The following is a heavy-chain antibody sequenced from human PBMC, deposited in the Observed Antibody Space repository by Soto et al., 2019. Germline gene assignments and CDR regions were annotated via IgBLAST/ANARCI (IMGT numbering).Heavy chain of an antibody. Sequence: GESLKISCKGSGYTFTSYWIAWVRQMPGKGLEWMGIIYPGDSDTRYSPSFQGQVSISADKSISTAYLQWSSLKASDTAMYYCARQDGSALYYFDYWGQGTLVTDSS. V-gene: IGHV5-51*01. CDR3: ARQDGSALYYFDY. D-gene: IGHD6-19*01. CDR2: IYPGDSDT. J-gene: IGHJ4*02. CDR1: GYTFTSYW.